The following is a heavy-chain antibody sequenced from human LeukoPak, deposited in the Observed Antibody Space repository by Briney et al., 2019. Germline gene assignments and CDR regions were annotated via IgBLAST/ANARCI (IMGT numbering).Heavy chain of an antibody. V-gene: IGHV3-30*02. CDR3: AKESSGGWYFDY. CDR1: GFTFSSYG. D-gene: IGHD6-19*01. J-gene: IGHJ4*02. Sequence: GGSLRLSCAASGFTFSSYGMHWVRQAPGKGLEWVAFIRYEGSNKYYADSVKGRFTISRDNSKNTLYLQMNSLRADDTAVYYCAKESSGGWYFDYWGQGTLVTVSS. CDR2: IRYEGSNK.